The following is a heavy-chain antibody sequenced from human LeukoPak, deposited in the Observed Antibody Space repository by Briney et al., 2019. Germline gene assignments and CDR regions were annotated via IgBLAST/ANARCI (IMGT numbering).Heavy chain of an antibody. CDR1: GFTFSRYE. V-gene: IGHV3-48*03. D-gene: IGHD4-11*01. CDR3: AREVTTTVIGNWFDP. CDR2: ISSSGSSI. Sequence: GGSLRLSCAASGFTFSRYEMNWVRQAPGKGLEWISYISSSGSSIYYADSVKGRFTITRDNTKSSLFLRMNSLRAEDTAVYYCAREVTTTVIGNWFDPWGQGTLVTVSS. J-gene: IGHJ5*02.